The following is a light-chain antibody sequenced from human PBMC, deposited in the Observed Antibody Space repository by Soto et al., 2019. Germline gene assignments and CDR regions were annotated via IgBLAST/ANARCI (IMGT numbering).Light chain of an antibody. CDR2: STS. J-gene: IGKJ2*02. Sequence: EFVLTQSPGTLSLSPGERATLSCRASQRLSTDDFAWYHQKPGQAPRLLIFSTSRRPTGIPDRFSASGFGTYFTLPINRLEPEDFGIYYCQKYDNLPCTFGQGTKLEMK. CDR1: QRLSTDD. V-gene: IGKV3-20*01. CDR3: QKYDNLPCT.